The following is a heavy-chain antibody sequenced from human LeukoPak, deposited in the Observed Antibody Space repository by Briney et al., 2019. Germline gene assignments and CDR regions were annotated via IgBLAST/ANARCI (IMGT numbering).Heavy chain of an antibody. J-gene: IGHJ4*02. Sequence: PGGSLRLSCVASGFSFSSYWMHWVRQAPGKGLVWVSRINSDESSTTYAASVKGRFTISRDNSKNTLYLQMNSLRAEDTAVYYCAKATYDSSGYYDYYFDYWGQGTLVTVSS. CDR1: GFSFSSYW. CDR3: AKATYDSSGYYDYYFDY. CDR2: INSDESST. D-gene: IGHD3-22*01. V-gene: IGHV3-74*01.